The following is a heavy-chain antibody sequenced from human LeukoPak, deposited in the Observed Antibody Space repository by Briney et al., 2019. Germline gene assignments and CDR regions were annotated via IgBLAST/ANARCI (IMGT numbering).Heavy chain of an antibody. CDR2: IKQDGSEK. J-gene: IGHJ4*02. CDR3: ARGPRYYYDSSGYSYFDY. CDR1: GFSFSTYW. V-gene: IGHV3-7*01. D-gene: IGHD3-22*01. Sequence: GRSLRLSCVASGFSFSTYWMSWVRQAPGKGLEWVANIKQDGSEKYYVDSVKGRFTISRDNAKNSLYLQMNSLRAEDTAVYYCARGPRYYYDSSGYSYFDYWGQGTLVTVSS.